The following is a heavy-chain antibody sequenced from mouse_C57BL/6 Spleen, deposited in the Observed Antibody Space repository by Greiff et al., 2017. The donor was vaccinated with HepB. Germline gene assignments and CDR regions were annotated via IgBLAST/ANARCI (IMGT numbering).Heavy chain of an antibody. Sequence: VKQSCKASGYTFTSYWMHWVKQRPGQGLEWIGEIDPSDSYTNYNQKFKGKSTLTVDKSSSTAYMQLSSLTSEDSAVYYCASLGRGFAYWGQGTLVTVSA. CDR3: ASLGRGFAY. J-gene: IGHJ3*01. V-gene: IGHV1-69*01. D-gene: IGHD4-1*01. CDR1: GYTFTSYW. CDR2: IDPSDSYT.